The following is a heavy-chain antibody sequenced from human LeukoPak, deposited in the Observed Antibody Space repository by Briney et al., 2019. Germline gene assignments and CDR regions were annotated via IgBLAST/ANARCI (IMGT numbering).Heavy chain of an antibody. D-gene: IGHD3-22*01. CDR1: GGXFSSYA. CDR2: IIPILGIA. Sequence: SVKVSCKASGGXFSSYAISWVRQAPGQGLEWMGKIIPILGIANYAQKFQGRVTITADKSTSTAYMELSSLRSEDTAVYYCARDSGYYDSSGYPWPYYFDYWGQGTLVTVSS. V-gene: IGHV1-69*04. CDR3: ARDSGYYDSSGYPWPYYFDY. J-gene: IGHJ4*02.